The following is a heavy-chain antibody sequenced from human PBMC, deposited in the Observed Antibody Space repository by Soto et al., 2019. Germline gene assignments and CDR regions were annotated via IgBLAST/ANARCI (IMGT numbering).Heavy chain of an antibody. V-gene: IGHV3-30*18. D-gene: IGHD1-26*01. J-gene: IGHJ3*02. CDR1: GFTFSSYG. CDR3: AKDQYSGSYTHAFDI. CDR2: ISYDGSNK. Sequence: GGSLRLSCAASGFTFSSYGMHWVRQAPGKGLEWVAVISYDGSNKYYADSVKGRFTISRDNSKNTLYLQMNSLRAEDTAVYYCAKDQYSGSYTHAFDIWGQGTMVTVSS.